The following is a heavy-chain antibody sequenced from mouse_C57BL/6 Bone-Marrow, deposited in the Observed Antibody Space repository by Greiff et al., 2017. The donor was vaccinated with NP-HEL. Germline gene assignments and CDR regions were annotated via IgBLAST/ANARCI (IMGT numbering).Heavy chain of an antibody. D-gene: IGHD1-1*01. Sequence: QVQLQQPGAELVMPGASVKLSCKASGYTFTSYWMHWVKQRPGQGLEWIGEIDPSDSYTNYNQKFKGKSTFTVDKSSSTAYMQLSSLTSEDAAVYYCAREGVITTIFDYWGQGTTLTVSS. CDR3: AREGVITTIFDY. CDR1: GYTFTSYW. CDR2: IDPSDSYT. J-gene: IGHJ2*01. V-gene: IGHV1-69*01.